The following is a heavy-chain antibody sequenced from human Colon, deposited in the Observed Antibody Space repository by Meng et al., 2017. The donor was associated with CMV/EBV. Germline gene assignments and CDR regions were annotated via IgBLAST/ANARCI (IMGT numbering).Heavy chain of an antibody. J-gene: IGHJ4*02. D-gene: IGHD3-9*01. CDR2: ISGSGGST. Sequence: GGSLRLSCAASGFTFSSYAMSWVRQAPGKGLEWVSAISGSGGSTYYADSVKGRFTISRDNSKNTLYLQMNSLRAEDTAVYYCHSRVLRYFDLFDYWGQGTLVTVSS. CDR1: GFTFSSYA. V-gene: IGHV3-23*01. CDR3: HSRVLRYFDLFDY.